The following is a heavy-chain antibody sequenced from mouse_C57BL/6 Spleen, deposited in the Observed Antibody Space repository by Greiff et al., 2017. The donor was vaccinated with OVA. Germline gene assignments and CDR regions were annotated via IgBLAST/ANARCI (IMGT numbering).Heavy chain of an antibody. Sequence: DVKLVESGGGLVKPGGSLKLSCAASGFTFSDYGMHWVRQAPEKGLEWVAYISSGSSTIYYADTVKGRFTISRDNAKNTLFLQMTSLRSEDTAMYYCARPTDGSHYAMDYWGQGTSVTVSS. CDR3: ARPTDGSHYAMDY. CDR1: GFTFSDYG. J-gene: IGHJ4*01. CDR2: ISSGSSTI. D-gene: IGHD1-1*01. V-gene: IGHV5-17*01.